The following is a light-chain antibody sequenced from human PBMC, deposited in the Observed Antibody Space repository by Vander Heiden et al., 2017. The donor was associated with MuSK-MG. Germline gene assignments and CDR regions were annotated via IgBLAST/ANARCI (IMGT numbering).Light chain of an antibody. CDR2: DVN. J-gene: IGLJ2*01. CDR3: QSYDSSNHVV. CDR1: SGSTASNY. Sequence: NFLLTQPHSVSESPGKTVTSSCTRSSGSTASNYLQCYQPRPGRSPTSVLYDVNQRLSGVPPRFSCSIDSSSTSASLTISGLTKEDAADYYRQSYDSSNHVVFGGGTKRTVL. V-gene: IGLV6-57*01.